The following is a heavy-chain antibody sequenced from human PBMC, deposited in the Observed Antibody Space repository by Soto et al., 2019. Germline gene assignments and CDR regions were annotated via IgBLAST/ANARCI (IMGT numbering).Heavy chain of an antibody. CDR1: GYTFTSYG. J-gene: IGHJ4*02. CDR3: AREASIAAAGTGLIDY. Sequence: ASVKVSCKASGYTFTSYGISWVRQAPGQGLEWMGWISAYNGNTNYAQKLQGRVTMTRDTSTSTVYMELSSLRSEDTAVYYCAREASIAAAGTGLIDYWGQGTLVTVSS. CDR2: ISAYNGNT. D-gene: IGHD6-13*01. V-gene: IGHV1-18*01.